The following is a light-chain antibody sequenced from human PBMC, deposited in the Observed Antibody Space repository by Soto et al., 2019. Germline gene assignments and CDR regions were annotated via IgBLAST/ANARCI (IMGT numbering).Light chain of an antibody. CDR1: SSDVGGYNY. J-gene: IGLJ3*02. Sequence: QSVLTQPASVSGSPGQSITISCTGTSSDVGGYNYVSWYQQHPGKAPKLMIYDVSKRPSGVSNRFSGSKSGNTASLTISGLQAEDEADYYCSSYTSSTASAFGGGTQLTVL. CDR3: SSYTSSTASA. CDR2: DVS. V-gene: IGLV2-14*03.